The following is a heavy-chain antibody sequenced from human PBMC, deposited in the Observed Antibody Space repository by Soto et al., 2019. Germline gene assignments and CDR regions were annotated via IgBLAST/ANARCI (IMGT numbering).Heavy chain of an antibody. CDR2: IRSSSSTI. Sequence: GGSLRLSCAASGFTFSSYSMNWVRQAPGKGLEWVSYIRSSSSTIYYADSVKGRFTISRDNAKNSLYLQMNSLRAEDTAVYYCASGRSHLDYWGQGTLVTVSS. J-gene: IGHJ4*02. V-gene: IGHV3-48*01. CDR1: GFTFSSYS. CDR3: ASGRSHLDY. D-gene: IGHD3-16*02.